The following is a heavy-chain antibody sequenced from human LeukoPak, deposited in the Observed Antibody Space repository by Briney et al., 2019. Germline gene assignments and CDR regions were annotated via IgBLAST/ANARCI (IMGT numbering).Heavy chain of an antibody. V-gene: IGHV3-23*01. D-gene: IGHD4-17*01. Sequence: GSLRLSCAASGFTFSNFAMRWVRQAPGKGLEWVSSISGNGVGTYYADSVKGRFTISRDNSKNTEYLQMNSLRAEDTAIYYCAKDDDDGDHVVVDHWGQGTLVTVSS. CDR2: ISGNGVGT. J-gene: IGHJ4*02. CDR1: GFTFSNFA. CDR3: AKDDDDGDHVVVDH.